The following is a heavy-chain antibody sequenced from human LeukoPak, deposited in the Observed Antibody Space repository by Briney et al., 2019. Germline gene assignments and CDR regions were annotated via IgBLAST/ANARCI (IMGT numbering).Heavy chain of an antibody. D-gene: IGHD3-16*01. V-gene: IGHV3-23*05. CDR2: VFDSGTPS. CDR1: GITFSHHA. Sequence: PGGSLRLSCVASGITFSHHAMNWVRQAPGKGLEWVSSVFDSGTPSYYADSVQGRFTISRHNSRNTFYLQMENLRVEDSATYYCTKAVGGGRDAYDIWGQGTRVIVSS. J-gene: IGHJ3*02. CDR3: TKAVGGGRDAYDI.